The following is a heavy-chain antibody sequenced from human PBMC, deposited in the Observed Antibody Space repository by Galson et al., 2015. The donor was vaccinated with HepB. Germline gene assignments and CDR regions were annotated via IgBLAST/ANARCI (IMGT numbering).Heavy chain of an antibody. CDR1: GGSFSGYY. CDR3: ASSSHRQKNDY. V-gene: IGHV4-34*01. CDR2: INHSGST. Sequence: ETLSLTCAVYGGSFSGYYWSWIRQPPGKGLEWIGEINHSGSTNYNPSLKSRVTISVDTSKNQFSLKLSSVTAADTAVYYCASSSHRQKNDYWGQGTLVTVSS. J-gene: IGHJ4*02.